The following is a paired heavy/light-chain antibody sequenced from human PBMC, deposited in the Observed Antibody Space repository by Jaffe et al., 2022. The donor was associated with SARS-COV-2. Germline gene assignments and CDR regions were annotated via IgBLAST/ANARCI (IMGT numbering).Light chain of an antibody. CDR1: STDVGGYNY. J-gene: IGLJ1*01. Sequence: QSALTQPRSVSGSPGQSVTISCTGTSTDVGGYNYVSWYQQHPGKAPKLMIYDVSKRPSGVPDRFSGSKSGNTASLTISGLRAEDEADYYCCSYAGTYTFVIGIGTKVTVL. CDR2: DVS. V-gene: IGLV2-11*01. CDR3: CSYAGTYTFV.
Heavy chain of an antibody. J-gene: IGHJ6*02. Sequence: QVQLVQSGAEVKKPGASVKISCRTSGYTFTSYYMYWVRQAPGQGLEWMGIFNPSVGSASYAQKFQGRVTMTRDTSTSTVYMELSSLTSEDTAAYYCARAYIYADYYYYGMDVWGQGTTVTVSS. CDR1: GYTFTSYY. CDR3: ARAYIYADYYYYGMDV. CDR2: FNPSVGSA. D-gene: IGHD3-9*01. V-gene: IGHV1-46*01.